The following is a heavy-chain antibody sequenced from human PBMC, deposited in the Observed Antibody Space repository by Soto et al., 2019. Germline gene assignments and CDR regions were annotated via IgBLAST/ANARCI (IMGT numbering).Heavy chain of an antibody. J-gene: IGHJ4*02. CDR3: ARVVGSGAYVFDY. CDR1: NGSISSGGYF. Sequence: SETLSLTCTVSNGSISSGGYFWSWVRQHPAKGLEWIGHIYYSGNTFYNPSLKSRVTLSVDTSENQFSLSLSSLTAADTAVYYCARVVGSGAYVFDYWGQGARVTVSS. D-gene: IGHD1-26*01. V-gene: IGHV4-31*03. CDR2: IYYSGNT.